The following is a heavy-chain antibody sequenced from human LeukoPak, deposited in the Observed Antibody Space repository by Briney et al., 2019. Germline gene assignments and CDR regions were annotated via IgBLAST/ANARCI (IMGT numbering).Heavy chain of an antibody. Sequence: GGSLRLSCASSGFTFTAYSMNWVRQAPGRGLEWISFISSTGHYIYYADSLKGRFTISRDNANSSLYLQISTLKAEDTAVYYCTRQWLRVMDVWGKGTTVTVSS. J-gene: IGHJ6*04. CDR1: GFTFTAYS. CDR2: ISSTGHYI. D-gene: IGHD6-19*01. CDR3: TRQWLRVMDV. V-gene: IGHV3-21*01.